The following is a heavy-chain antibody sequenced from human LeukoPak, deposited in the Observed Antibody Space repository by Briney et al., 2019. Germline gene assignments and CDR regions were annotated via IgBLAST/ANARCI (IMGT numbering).Heavy chain of an antibody. V-gene: IGHV5-51*01. D-gene: IGHD3-10*01. CDR2: IYPGDSDT. CDR3: ARLAYYYGSGSSYYFDY. CDR1: GSRFTSYW. J-gene: IGHJ4*02. Sequence: GGSLQISWQGSGSRFTSYWIGWVRQMPGKGLEWMGIIYPGDSDTRYSPSFQGQVTISADKSISTAYLQWSSLKASDTAMYYCARLAYYYGSGSSYYFDYWGQGTLVTVSS.